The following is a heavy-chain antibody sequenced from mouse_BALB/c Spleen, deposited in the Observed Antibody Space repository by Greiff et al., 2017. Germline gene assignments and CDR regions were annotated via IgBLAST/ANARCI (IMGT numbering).Heavy chain of an antibody. CDR2: IYPGDGDT. V-gene: IGHV1-87*01. D-gene: IGHD2-10*02. CDR3: ARKGYGNYGDAMDY. Sequence: VQLQQSGAELARPGASVKLSCKASGYTFTSYWMQWVKQRPGQGLEWIGAIYPGDGDTRYTQKFKGKATLTADKSSSTAYMQLSSLASEDSAVYYCARKGYGNYGDAMDYWGQGTSVTVSS. J-gene: IGHJ4*01. CDR1: GYTFTSYW.